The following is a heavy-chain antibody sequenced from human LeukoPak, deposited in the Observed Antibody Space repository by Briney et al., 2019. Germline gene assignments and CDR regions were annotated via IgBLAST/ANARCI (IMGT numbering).Heavy chain of an antibody. V-gene: IGHV4-59*01. Sequence: SETLSLTCTVSGGSISSYYWSWIRQPPGKGLEWIGYIYYSGSTNYNPSLKSRVTISVDTSKNQFSLKLSSVTTADTAVYYCARAGYYDSSGYYWFDPWGQGTLVTVSS. CDR2: IYYSGST. D-gene: IGHD3-22*01. J-gene: IGHJ5*02. CDR3: ARAGYYDSSGYYWFDP. CDR1: GGSISSYY.